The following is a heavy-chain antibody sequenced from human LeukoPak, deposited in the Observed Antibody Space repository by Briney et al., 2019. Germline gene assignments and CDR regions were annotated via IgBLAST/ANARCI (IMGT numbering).Heavy chain of an antibody. V-gene: IGHV3-11*06. D-gene: IGHD1-14*01. Sequence: GRSLRLSCAASGFTFSDYYMSWIRQAPGKGLEWISYIPDSSTYTSYADSVKGRFTISRDNAKNSLYLQMEILRAEDSAVYYCASWLRKGIPWYFDLWGRGTLVIVSS. CDR3: ASWLRKGIPWYFDL. CDR2: IPDSSTYT. CDR1: GFTFSDYY. J-gene: IGHJ2*01.